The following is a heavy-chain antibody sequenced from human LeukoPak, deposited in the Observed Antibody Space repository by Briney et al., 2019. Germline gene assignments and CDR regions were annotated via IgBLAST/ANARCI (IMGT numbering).Heavy chain of an antibody. CDR2: IRSKANSYAT. J-gene: IGHJ3*02. V-gene: IGHV3-73*01. CDR3: TRRTGSYLDAFDI. D-gene: IGHD1-26*01. Sequence: AGSLRLSCAASGFTFSGSAMHWARQASGKGLEWVGRIRSKANSYATAYAASVKGRVTISRDDSKNTAYVQMNSLKTEDTAVYYCTRRTGSYLDAFDIWGQGTMVTVSS. CDR1: GFTFSGSA.